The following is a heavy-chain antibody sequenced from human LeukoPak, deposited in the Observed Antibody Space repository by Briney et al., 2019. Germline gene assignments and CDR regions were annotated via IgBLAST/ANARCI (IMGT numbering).Heavy chain of an antibody. CDR3: ARLLRYFDWYFDY. V-gene: IGHV1-18*04. J-gene: IGHJ4*02. CDR1: GYTFTSYG. Sequence: HWASVKVSCKASGYTFTSYGISWARQAPGQGLEWMGWISAYNGNTNYAQKLQGRVTMTTDTSTSTAYMELRSLRSDDTAVYYCARLLRYFDWYFDYWGQGTLVTVSS. CDR2: ISAYNGNT. D-gene: IGHD3-9*01.